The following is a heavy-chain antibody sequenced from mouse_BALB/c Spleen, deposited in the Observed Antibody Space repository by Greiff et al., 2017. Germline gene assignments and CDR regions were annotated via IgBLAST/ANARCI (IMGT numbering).Heavy chain of an antibody. CDR1: GFTFTDYY. J-gene: IGHJ3*01. CDR2: IRNKANGYTT. CDR3: ARDQLGRFAY. V-gene: IGHV7-3*02. Sequence: VVESGGGLVQPGGSLRLSCATSGFTFTDYYMSWVRQPPGKALEWLGFIRNKANGYTTEYSASVKGRFTISRDNSQSILYLQMNTLRAEDSATYYCARDQLGRFAYWGQGTLVTVSA. D-gene: IGHD4-1*02.